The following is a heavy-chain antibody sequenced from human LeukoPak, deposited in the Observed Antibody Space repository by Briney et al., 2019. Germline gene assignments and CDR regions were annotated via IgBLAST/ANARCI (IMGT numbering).Heavy chain of an antibody. CDR1: GYTFTSYG. D-gene: IGHD4-17*01. J-gene: IGHJ4*02. CDR2: IIPIFGTA. CDR3: ARIVSAAKQYGDYVGLDY. Sequence: SVKVSCKASGYTFTSYGISWVRQAPGQGLEWMGGIIPIFGTANYAQKFQGRVTITADESTSTAYMELSSLRSEDTAVYYCARIVSAAKQYGDYVGLDYWGQGTLVTVSS. V-gene: IGHV1-69*13.